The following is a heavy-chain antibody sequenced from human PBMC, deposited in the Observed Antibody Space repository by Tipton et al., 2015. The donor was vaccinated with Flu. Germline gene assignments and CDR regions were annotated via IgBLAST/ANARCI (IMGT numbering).Heavy chain of an antibody. V-gene: IGHV3-64*02. CDR3: ARSYNSGAGSYYGY. CDR2: ISSNGDNT. Sequence: SLRLSCAASGFTFSDYAMHWVRQAPGKGLEYVSAISSNGDNTYYADSVKGRFTISRDKSKNTLYLQMGSLRADDMAVYYCARSYNSGAGSYYGYWGQGTLVTVSS. CDR1: GFTFSDYA. D-gene: IGHD3-10*01. J-gene: IGHJ4*02.